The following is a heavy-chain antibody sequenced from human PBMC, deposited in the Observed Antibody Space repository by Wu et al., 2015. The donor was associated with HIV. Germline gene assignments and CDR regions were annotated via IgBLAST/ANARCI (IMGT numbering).Heavy chain of an antibody. V-gene: IGHV1-58*01. J-gene: IGHJ6*02. Sequence: QLQLVQSGPEVKAPGTSVKVSCKASGITLMSSVVQWMRQARGQRPEWLGWIVVGNRNTNYGHKFQGRVNFSRDMSTNTVYLEINNLRSDDTAVYFCAMRYPGSGSYNYYYYAMDVWGRGDSDHRLL. CDR1: GITLMSSV. CDR3: AMRYPGSGSYNYYYYAMDV. D-gene: IGHD3-10*01. CDR2: IVVGNRNT.